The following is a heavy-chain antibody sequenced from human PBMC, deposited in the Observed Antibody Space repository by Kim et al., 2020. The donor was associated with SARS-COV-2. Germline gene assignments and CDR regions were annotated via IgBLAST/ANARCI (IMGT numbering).Heavy chain of an antibody. CDR3: WAATGSRSFDY. CDR1: GFTFSAHA. V-gene: IGHV3-30*04. D-gene: IGHD6-13*01. CDR2: IAYDGSHI. J-gene: IGHJ4*02. Sequence: GGSLRLPCAASGFTFSAHALHWVRQAPGKGLEWVALIAYDGSHISYPDSVKGRFIISRDNTKSTLYLQMNSLRPEDTAVYYCWAATGSRSFDYWGQGTLV.